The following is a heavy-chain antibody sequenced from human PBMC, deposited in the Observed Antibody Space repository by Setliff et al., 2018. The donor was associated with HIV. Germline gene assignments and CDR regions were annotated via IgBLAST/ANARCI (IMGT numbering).Heavy chain of an antibody. V-gene: IGHV4-59*01. D-gene: IGHD6-19*01. CDR2: IYYSGSS. J-gene: IGHJ4*01. Sequence: SETLSLTCTVSGGSISSYYWSWIRQPPGKGLEWIGYIYYSGSSKNTPSLKSRVTISVDTPKNEFSLKLSSMTAADTAVYYCARGIAVASTYYHDWGQGTQVTVSS. CDR3: ARGIAVASTYYHD. CDR1: GGSISSYY.